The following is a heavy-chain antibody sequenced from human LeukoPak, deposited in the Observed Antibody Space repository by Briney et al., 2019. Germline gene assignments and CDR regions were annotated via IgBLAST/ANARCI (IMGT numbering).Heavy chain of an antibody. CDR3: ARHGDYWGSSYNWFDP. D-gene: IGHD3-16*01. Sequence: SETLSLTCTVSGGSISSGDYYWSWIRQPPGKGLEWIGYIYYRGSTYYNPSLKSRVTISVDTSKNQFSLKLSSVTAADTAVYYCARHGDYWGSSYNWFDPWGQGILVTVSS. V-gene: IGHV4-30-4*01. CDR2: IYYRGST. J-gene: IGHJ5*02. CDR1: GGSISSGDYY.